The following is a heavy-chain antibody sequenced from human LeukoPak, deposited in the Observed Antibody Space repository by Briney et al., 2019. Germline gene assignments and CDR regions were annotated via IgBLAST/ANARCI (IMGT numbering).Heavy chain of an antibody. D-gene: IGHD1-26*01. V-gene: IGHV3-21*01. J-gene: IGHJ4*02. CDR1: GFTFSSYS. CDR3: ARDSGSRRYYFDY. CDR2: ISSSSYI. Sequence: PGGSLRLSCAASGFTFSSYSMNWVRQAPGKGLEWVSSISSSSYIYYADSVKGRFTISRDNAKNSLYLQMNSLRAEDTAVYYCARDSGSRRYYFDYWGQGILVTVSS.